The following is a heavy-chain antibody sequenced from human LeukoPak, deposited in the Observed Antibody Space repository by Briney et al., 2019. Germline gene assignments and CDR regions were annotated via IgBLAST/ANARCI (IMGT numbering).Heavy chain of an antibody. CDR2: IPYSGST. Sequence: PSETLSLTCTVSGGSITNYYWNWIRQPPWKGLEWIGYIPYSGSTNYNPTLKSRVTITVDASKNHFSLNLSTVTAADTAVYYCAIGSGSYWYWGQGTLVTVCS. D-gene: IGHD1-26*01. CDR1: GGSITNYY. V-gene: IGHV4-59*08. J-gene: IGHJ4*02. CDR3: AIGSGSYWY.